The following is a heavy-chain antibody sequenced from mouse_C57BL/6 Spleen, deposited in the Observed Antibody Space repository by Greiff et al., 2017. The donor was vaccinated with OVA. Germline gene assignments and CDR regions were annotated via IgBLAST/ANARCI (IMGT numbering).Heavy chain of an antibody. Sequence: EVQRVESGGGLVKPGGSLKLSCAASGFTFSSYTMSWVRQTPEKRLEWVATISGGGGNTYYPDSVKGRFTISRDNAKNTLYLQMSSLRSEDTALYYCARHEGNYGGFYWYFDVWGTGTTVTVSS. CDR3: ARHEGNYGGFYWYFDV. D-gene: IGHD2-1*01. V-gene: IGHV5-9*01. J-gene: IGHJ1*03. CDR1: GFTFSSYT. CDR2: ISGGGGNT.